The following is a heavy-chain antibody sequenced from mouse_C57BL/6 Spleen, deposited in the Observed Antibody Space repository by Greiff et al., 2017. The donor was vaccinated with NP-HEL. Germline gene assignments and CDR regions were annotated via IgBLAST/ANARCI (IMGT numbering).Heavy chain of an antibody. CDR1: GFTFSSSG. V-gene: IGHV5-6*01. Sequence: EVQLVESGGDLVKPGGSLKLSCAASGFTFSSSGMSWVRQPPDKRLEWVATISSGGSYTYYPDSVKGRFTISRDNAKNTLYLQMSSLKSEDTAMYYCARQYGNYGFAYWGQGTLVTVSA. CDR2: ISSGGSYT. CDR3: ARQYGNYGFAY. D-gene: IGHD2-10*02. J-gene: IGHJ3*01.